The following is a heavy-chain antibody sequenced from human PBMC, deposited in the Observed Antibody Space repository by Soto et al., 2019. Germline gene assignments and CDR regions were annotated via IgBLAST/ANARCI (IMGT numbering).Heavy chain of an antibody. J-gene: IGHJ5*02. Sequence: ASVKVSCKASGYTFTIYAIHWVRQAPGQSLEWMGWINAGNGNTKSSEKFQGRVTISRATSASTAYLELSRLTSEDTAVYFCARAVVNCMRPNCDRIQPDWFDPWGKGTLVTVYS. CDR1: GYTFTIYA. CDR3: ARAVVNCMRPNCDRIQPDWFDP. D-gene: IGHD2-15*01. CDR2: INAGNGNT. V-gene: IGHV1-3*01.